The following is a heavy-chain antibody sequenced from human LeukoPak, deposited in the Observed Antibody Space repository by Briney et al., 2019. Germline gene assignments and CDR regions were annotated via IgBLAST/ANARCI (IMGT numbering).Heavy chain of an antibody. CDR2: IKQDGSEK. Sequence: GGSLRLSCAASGFTFSSYWMSWVRQAPGKGLEWVANIKQDGSEKYYVDSVKGRFTISRDNAKNSLYLQMNSLRAEGTAVYYCARATGAAAGTGYYYYYMDVWGKGTTVTVSS. J-gene: IGHJ6*03. V-gene: IGHV3-7*01. CDR3: ARATGAAAGTGYYYYYMDV. CDR1: GFTFSSYW. D-gene: IGHD6-13*01.